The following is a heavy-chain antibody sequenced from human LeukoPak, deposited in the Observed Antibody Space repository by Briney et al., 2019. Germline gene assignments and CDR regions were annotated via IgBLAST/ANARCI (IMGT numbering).Heavy chain of an antibody. J-gene: IGHJ4*02. CDR1: GYTFTSYY. V-gene: IGHV1-46*01. D-gene: IGHD6-13*01. Sequence: GASVKVSCKASGYTFTSYYMHWVRQAPGQGLEWMGIINPSGGSTSYAQKFQGRVTITRNTSISTAYMELSSLRSEDTAVYYCARWEPAAAGRGLDYWGQGTLVTVSS. CDR2: INPSGGST. CDR3: ARWEPAAAGRGLDY.